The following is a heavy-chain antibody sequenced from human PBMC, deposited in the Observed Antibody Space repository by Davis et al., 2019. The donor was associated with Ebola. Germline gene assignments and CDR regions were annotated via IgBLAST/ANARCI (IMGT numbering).Heavy chain of an antibody. V-gene: IGHV4-59*01. J-gene: IGHJ4*02. CDR3: AGAGYSSGWNFDY. CDR1: GGSMSSYY. D-gene: IGHD6-19*01. CDR2: IYYSGST. Sequence: GSLRLSCTVSGGSMSSYYWSWIRQPPGKGLEWIGYIYYSGSTNSKYSLKSRVTISVDRSKNQFSLKLSSVTAADTAVYYCAGAGYSSGWNFDYWGQGTLVTVSS.